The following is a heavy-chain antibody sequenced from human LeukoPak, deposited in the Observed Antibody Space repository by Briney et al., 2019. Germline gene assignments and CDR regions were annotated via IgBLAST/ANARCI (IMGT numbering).Heavy chain of an antibody. CDR1: GFTFSSYW. D-gene: IGHD2-15*01. CDR3: ARISRGYCSGGSCPSLDY. J-gene: IGHJ4*02. CDR2: ISSSSSYI. Sequence: GGSLRLSCAASGFTFSSYWMNWVRQAPGKGLEWVSSISSSSSYIYYADSVKGRFTISRDNAKNSLYLQMNSLRAEDTAVYYCARISRGYCSGGSCPSLDYWGQGTLVTVSS. V-gene: IGHV3-21*06.